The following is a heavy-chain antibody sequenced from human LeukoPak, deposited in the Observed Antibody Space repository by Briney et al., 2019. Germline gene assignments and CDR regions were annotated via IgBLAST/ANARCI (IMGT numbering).Heavy chain of an antibody. Sequence: GGSLRLSCAASGFTFSTSWMSWVRQVPGKGLEWVANIKKDGSETYYVDSVKGRFTISRDNAKNSLYLQMNSLRAEDTAVYYCAGSSWSNELFDYWGQGTLVTVSS. V-gene: IGHV3-7*03. CDR3: AGSSWSNELFDY. J-gene: IGHJ4*02. D-gene: IGHD6-13*01. CDR1: GFTFSTSW. CDR2: IKKDGSET.